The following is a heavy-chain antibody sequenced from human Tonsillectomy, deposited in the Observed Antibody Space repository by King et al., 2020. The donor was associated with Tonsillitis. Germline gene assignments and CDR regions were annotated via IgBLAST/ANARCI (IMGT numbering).Heavy chain of an antibody. J-gene: IGHJ3*02. CDR3: AAAAAGGAFDI. CDR2: INHSGST. V-gene: IGHV4-34*01. Sequence: VQLQQWGAGLLKPSETLSLTCAVYGGSFSGYYWSWIRQPPGKGLEWIGEINHSGSTNYNPSLKSRVTILVDTSKNQFSLKLSSVTAADTAVYYCAAAAAGGAFDIWGQGTMVTVSS. CDR1: GGSFSGYY. D-gene: IGHD6-13*01.